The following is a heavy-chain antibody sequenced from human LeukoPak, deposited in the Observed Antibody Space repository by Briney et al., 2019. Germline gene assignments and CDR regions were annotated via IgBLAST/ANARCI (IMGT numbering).Heavy chain of an antibody. V-gene: IGHV3-21*01. CDR1: GFTFSSYS. Sequence: GGSLRLSCAASGFTFSSYSMNWVRQAPGKGLEWVSSISSSSSYIYYADSVKGRFTISRDNAKNSLYLQMNSLRAEDTAVYYCAREDYGDYGWFDPWGQGTPVTVSS. CDR2: ISSSSSYI. D-gene: IGHD4-17*01. J-gene: IGHJ5*02. CDR3: AREDYGDYGWFDP.